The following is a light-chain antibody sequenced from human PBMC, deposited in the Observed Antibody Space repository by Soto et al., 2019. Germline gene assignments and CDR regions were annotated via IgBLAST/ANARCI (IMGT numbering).Light chain of an antibody. CDR1: QSVSSSY. CDR2: DTS. V-gene: IGKV3D-20*01. CDR3: QQYGSSPIT. Sequence: IVLTQSPATLSSSPGERATLSCGASQSVSSSYVVWYQHKPGLAPRLLIHDTSSRATGIPDRFSGSKSGTNFTLTIRRMEPEDVGMYYCQQYGSSPITFGQGTRLEI. J-gene: IGKJ5*01.